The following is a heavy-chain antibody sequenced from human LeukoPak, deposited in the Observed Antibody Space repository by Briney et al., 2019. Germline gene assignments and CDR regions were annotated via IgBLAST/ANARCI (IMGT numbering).Heavy chain of an antibody. D-gene: IGHD3-16*01. CDR2: IIPILGIA. CDR3: ARRDYDYVWGSYYFDY. V-gene: IGHV1-69*04. CDR1: GGTFSSYA. Sequence: GASVTVSCKASGGTFSSYAISWVRQAPGQGLEWMGRIIPILGIANYAQKFQGRVTITADKSTSTAYMELSSLRSEDTAVYYCARRDYDYVWGSYYFDYWGQGTLVTVSS. J-gene: IGHJ4*02.